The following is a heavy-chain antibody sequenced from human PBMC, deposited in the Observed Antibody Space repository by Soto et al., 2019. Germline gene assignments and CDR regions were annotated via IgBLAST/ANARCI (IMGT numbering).Heavy chain of an antibody. Sequence: QVQLVESGGGVVQPGRSLRLSCAASGFTFSSYGMHWVRQAPGKGLEWVAVIWYDGSNKYYAASVKGRFTISRDNSKNTLYLQMNSLRAEDTAVYYCAREGGFEVRGVIIPHYWGQGTLVTVSS. CDR3: AREGGFEVRGVIIPHY. CDR2: IWYDGSNK. D-gene: IGHD3-10*01. V-gene: IGHV3-33*01. J-gene: IGHJ4*02. CDR1: GFTFSSYG.